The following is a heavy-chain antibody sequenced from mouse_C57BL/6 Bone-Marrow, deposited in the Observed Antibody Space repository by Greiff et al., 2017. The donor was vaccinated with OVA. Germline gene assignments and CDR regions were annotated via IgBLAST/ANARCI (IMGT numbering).Heavy chain of an antibody. D-gene: IGHD1-1*01. CDR3: TRSTTVVPCDY. V-gene: IGHV1-15*01. Sequence: QVQLQQSGAELVRPGASVTLSCKASGYTFTDYEMHWVKQTPVHGLEWIGAIDPETGGTAYNQKFKGKAILTADKSSSTAYMELRSLTSEDSAVYYCTRSTTVVPCDYWGQGTTLTVSS. CDR2: IDPETGGT. J-gene: IGHJ2*01. CDR1: GYTFTDYE.